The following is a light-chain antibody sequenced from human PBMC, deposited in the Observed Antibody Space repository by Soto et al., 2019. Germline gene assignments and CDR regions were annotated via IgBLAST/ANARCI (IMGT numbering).Light chain of an antibody. Sequence: QSVLTQSASVSGSPGQSITISCTGTSSDVGTYNHVSWYQQHPGKAPQLIIYEVSNRPSGLSNRFSASKSGNTASLTISGLQAEDEADYYCCSYTTSSTLVFGTGTKLTVL. CDR1: SSDVGTYNH. V-gene: IGLV2-14*01. CDR3: CSYTTSSTLV. J-gene: IGLJ1*01. CDR2: EVS.